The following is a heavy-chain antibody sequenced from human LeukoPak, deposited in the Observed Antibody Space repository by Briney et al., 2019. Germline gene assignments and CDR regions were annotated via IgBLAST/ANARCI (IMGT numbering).Heavy chain of an antibody. Sequence: SETLSLTCSVSGASISSGSNYWGWIRQPPGKTLEWIGSIYYSGSTYYNPSLKSRVTISVDTSKNQFSLKLSSVTAADTAVYYCAREFEVGDSSGYPQGYWGQGTLVTVSS. V-gene: IGHV4-39*07. CDR2: IYYSGST. CDR1: GASISSGSNY. D-gene: IGHD3-22*01. J-gene: IGHJ4*02. CDR3: AREFEVGDSSGYPQGY.